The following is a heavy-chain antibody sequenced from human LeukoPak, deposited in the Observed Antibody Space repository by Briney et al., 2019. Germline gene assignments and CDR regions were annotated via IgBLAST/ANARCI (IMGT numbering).Heavy chain of an antibody. Sequence: GSSVTVSSKASGGTFSIYAISWVRQAPGQGLEWMGGIIPIFGTANYAQKFQGRVTITADESTSTAYMELSSLRSEDTAVYYCARSPVTATIHLDYWGQGTLVTVSS. CDR1: GGTFSIYA. D-gene: IGHD5-12*01. CDR3: ARSPVTATIHLDY. V-gene: IGHV1-69*01. CDR2: IIPIFGTA. J-gene: IGHJ4*02.